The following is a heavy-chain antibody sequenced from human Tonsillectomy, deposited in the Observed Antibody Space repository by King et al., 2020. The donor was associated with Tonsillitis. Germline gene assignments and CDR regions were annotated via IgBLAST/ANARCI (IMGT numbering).Heavy chain of an antibody. D-gene: IGHD1-1*01. CDR1: GGSISSYY. V-gene: IGHV4-59*01. CDR2: IYYSGST. CDR3: AREISLADAFDI. Sequence: VQLQESGPGLVKPSETLSLTCTVSGGSISSYYWSWIRQPPGKGLEWIGYIYYSGSTNYNPPLKSRVTMSVETSKSQFSLKLSSVTAADTAVYYCAREISLADAFDIWGQGTMVTVSS. J-gene: IGHJ3*02.